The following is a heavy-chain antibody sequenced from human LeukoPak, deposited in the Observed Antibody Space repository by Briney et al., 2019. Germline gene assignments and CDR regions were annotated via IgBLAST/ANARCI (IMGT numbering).Heavy chain of an antibody. CDR3: AREDYYDSSGYYD. V-gene: IGHV4-59*01. CDR1: GGSISSYY. D-gene: IGHD3-22*01. J-gene: IGHJ4*02. CDR2: IYYRGST. Sequence: PSGTLSLTCTVSGGSISSYYRSWIRQPPGKGLEWIGYIYYRGSTNYNPSLKRRVTISVVSSKNQFSLKLSSVTAADAAVYYWAREDYYDSSGYYDWGQETLVTVSS.